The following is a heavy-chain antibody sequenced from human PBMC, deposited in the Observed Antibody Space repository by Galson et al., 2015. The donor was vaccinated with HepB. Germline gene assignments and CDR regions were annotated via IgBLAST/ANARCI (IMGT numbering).Heavy chain of an antibody. CDR1: GFTFSSYG. CDR2: IRYDGSNK. D-gene: IGHD6-25*01. J-gene: IGHJ3*02. V-gene: IGHV3-30*02. Sequence: SLRLSCAASGFTFSSYGMHWVRQAPGKGLEWVAFIRYDGSNKYYADSVKGRFTISRDNSKNTLYLQMNSLRAEDTAVYYCAKIQQRRDAFDIWGQGTMVTVSP. CDR3: AKIQQRRDAFDI.